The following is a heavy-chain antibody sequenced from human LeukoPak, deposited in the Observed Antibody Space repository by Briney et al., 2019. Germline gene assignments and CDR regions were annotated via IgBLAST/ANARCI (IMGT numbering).Heavy chain of an antibody. CDR2: ISGGGGST. CDR1: GFTFTSYG. D-gene: IGHD3-10*01. CDR3: AKAPTYYYGSGSHSVLDY. V-gene: IGHV3-23*01. Sequence: SGGSLRLSCAVSGFTFTSYGMSWVRQAPGKGLEGVSSISGGGGSTHYADSVKGRFTIARDNSKNTLYLQRNSLRAEDTAVYYCAKAPTYYYGSGSHSVLDYWGQGTLVTVSS. J-gene: IGHJ4*02.